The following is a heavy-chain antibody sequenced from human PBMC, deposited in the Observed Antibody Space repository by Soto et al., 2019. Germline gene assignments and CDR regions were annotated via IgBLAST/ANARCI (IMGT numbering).Heavy chain of an antibody. CDR1: GGPISSYY. CDR2: IYYSGST. Sequence: SETLSLTCTVSGGPISSYYWSWIRQPPGKGLEWIGYIYYSGSTNYNPSLKSRVTISVDTSKNQFSLKLSSVTAADTAVYYCASSYYYDSSGYLPPGAMDVWGQGTTVTVSS. D-gene: IGHD3-22*01. V-gene: IGHV4-59*01. CDR3: ASSYYYDSSGYLPPGAMDV. J-gene: IGHJ6*02.